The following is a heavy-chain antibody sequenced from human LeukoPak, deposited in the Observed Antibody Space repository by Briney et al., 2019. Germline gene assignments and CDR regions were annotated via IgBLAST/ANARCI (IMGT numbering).Heavy chain of an antibody. Sequence: ASVKVSCKASGYSFTGYYMHWLRQAPGQGLEWMGWINPNSGGTNYAQKFQGRVTMTRDTSISTAYMELSRLRSDDTAVYYCARDAGDIVVVVAAFNWFDPWGQGTLVTVSS. V-gene: IGHV1-2*02. D-gene: IGHD2-15*01. CDR1: GYSFTGYY. J-gene: IGHJ5*02. CDR3: ARDAGDIVVVVAAFNWFDP. CDR2: INPNSGGT.